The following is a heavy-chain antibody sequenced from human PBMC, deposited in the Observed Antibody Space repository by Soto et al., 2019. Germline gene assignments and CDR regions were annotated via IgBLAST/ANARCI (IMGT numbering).Heavy chain of an antibody. D-gene: IGHD3-3*01. CDR1: GYPVTAYY. CDR2: INPATGAA. J-gene: IGHJ3*02. V-gene: IGHV1-2*02. Sequence: QLHLVQSGAVVKKPGASVTVSCSASGYPVTAYYMHWVRQAPGRGLEWMGGINPATGAAKYTQTCRGRGTMPRTPPPSTSFRDLGARTPTAPPSFSCARGGGVGVAGSAAFDMWGQGTLVTVSS. CDR3: ARGGGVGVAGSAAFDM.